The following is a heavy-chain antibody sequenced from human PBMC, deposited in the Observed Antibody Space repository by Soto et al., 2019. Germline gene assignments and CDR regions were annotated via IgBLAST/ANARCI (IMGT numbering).Heavy chain of an antibody. CDR3: ARAIAARTLEFGY. CDR1: GGSFSGYY. J-gene: IGHJ4*02. CDR2: INHSGST. D-gene: IGHD6-6*01. V-gene: IGHV4-34*01. Sequence: SETLSLTCAVYGGSFSGYYWSWIRQPPGKGLEWIGEINHSGSTNYNPSLKSRVTISVDTSKNQFSLKLSSVTAADTAVYYCARAIAARTLEFGYSGQGTLVTVSS.